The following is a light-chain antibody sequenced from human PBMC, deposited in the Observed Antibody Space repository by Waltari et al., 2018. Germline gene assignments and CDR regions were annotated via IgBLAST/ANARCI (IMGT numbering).Light chain of an antibody. V-gene: IGLV2-11*01. Sequence: QSALAQPRSVSGSPGQSVTISCTGTSSDVGRYNLVSWYQQHPGKAPKLMIYDVPRRPSGVPDRFSGSKSGNTASLTISGLQAEDEADYYCCSYAGSYTWVFGGGTKLTVL. CDR1: SSDVGRYNL. CDR3: CSYAGSYTWV. J-gene: IGLJ3*02. CDR2: DVP.